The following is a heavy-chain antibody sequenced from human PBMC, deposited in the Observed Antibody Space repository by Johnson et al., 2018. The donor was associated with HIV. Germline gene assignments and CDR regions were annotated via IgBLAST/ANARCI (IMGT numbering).Heavy chain of an antibody. Sequence: MQLVESGGGLVQPGGSLRLSCAASGFTFSSFALHWVRQAPGKGLEWVALISYDGSNKYYADSVQGRFTISRDNSKNTLYLQMNSLRAEDTAVYYCARDRAAAGTDALDIWGQGTMVTVSS. J-gene: IGHJ3*02. D-gene: IGHD6-13*01. CDR1: GFTFSSFA. V-gene: IGHV3-30*04. CDR2: ISYDGSNK. CDR3: ARDRAAAGTDALDI.